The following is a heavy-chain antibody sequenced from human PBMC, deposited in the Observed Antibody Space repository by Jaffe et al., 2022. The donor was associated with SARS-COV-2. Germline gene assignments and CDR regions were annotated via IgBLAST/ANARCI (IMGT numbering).Heavy chain of an antibody. CDR2: INPNSGQT. V-gene: IGHV1-8*01. CDR3: ARGWFQHGSGYLDY. CDR1: GYTFGIYE. D-gene: IGHD3-22*01. J-gene: IGHJ4*02. Sequence: VQLVQSGAEVKRPGASVRVSCKASGYTFGIYEISWVRQATGQGLEWMGAINPNSGQTVYVQKFQGRVALTRDTSITTVYMDLNTLRSDDTAVYYCARGWFQHGSGYLDYWGQGTLVTVSS.